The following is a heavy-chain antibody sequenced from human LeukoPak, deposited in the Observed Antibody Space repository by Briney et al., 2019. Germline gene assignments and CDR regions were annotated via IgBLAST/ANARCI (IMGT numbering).Heavy chain of an antibody. CDR2: ISDGAGGRT. J-gene: IGHJ4*02. CDR3: AKEDVDTSFDY. CDR1: GFAFSNYA. D-gene: IGHD5-18*01. Sequence: PGGPLGLSCAASGFAFSNYAMNWVRQAPGKGLEWVSAISDGAGGRTYYTDSVKGRFTISRDNSKNTLYLQLNSLRAEDTAVYYCAKEDVDTSFDYWGQGTLITVSS. V-gene: IGHV3-23*01.